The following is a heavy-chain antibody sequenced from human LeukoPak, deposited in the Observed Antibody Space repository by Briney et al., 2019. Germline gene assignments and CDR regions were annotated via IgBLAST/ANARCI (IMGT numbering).Heavy chain of an antibody. CDR1: GFAFSSSS. CDR3: ARGLYDTSWNFDY. D-gene: IGHD3-3*01. J-gene: IGHJ4*02. V-gene: IGHV3-21*01. Sequence: GGSLRLSCAASGFAFSSSSMSWVRQAPGKGLEWVSSIINGTYIYYADSLKGRFTISRDNAKNSLFPQMNSLRAEDTAVYYCARGLYDTSWNFDYWGQGTLVTVSS. CDR2: IINGTYI.